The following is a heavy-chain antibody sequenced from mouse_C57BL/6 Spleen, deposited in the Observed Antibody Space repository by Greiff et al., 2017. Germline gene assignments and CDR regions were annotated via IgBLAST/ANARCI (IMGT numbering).Heavy chain of an antibody. CDR2: IDPSDSYT. CDR3: ARYDYDKAWFAY. J-gene: IGHJ3*01. D-gene: IGHD2-4*01. V-gene: IGHV1-69*01. Sequence: QVQLKQPGAELVMPGASVKLSCKASGYTFTSYWMHWVKQRPGQGLEWIGEIDPSDSYTNYNQKFKGKSTLTVDKSSSTAYMQLSSLTSEDSAVYYCARYDYDKAWFAYWGQGTLVTVSA. CDR1: GYTFTSYW.